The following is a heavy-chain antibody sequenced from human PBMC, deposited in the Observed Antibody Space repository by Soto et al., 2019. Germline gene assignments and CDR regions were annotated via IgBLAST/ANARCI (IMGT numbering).Heavy chain of an antibody. CDR1: GYTFTSYG. Sequence: ASVKVSCKASGYTFTSYGISWVRQAPGQGLEWMGWISAYNGNTNYAQKFQGRVTITADESTSTAYMELSSLRSEDTAVYYCARTPDYYDSSGYYGYWGQGTLVTVSS. V-gene: IGHV1-18*01. CDR3: ARTPDYYDSSGYYGY. D-gene: IGHD3-22*01. J-gene: IGHJ4*02. CDR2: ISAYNGNT.